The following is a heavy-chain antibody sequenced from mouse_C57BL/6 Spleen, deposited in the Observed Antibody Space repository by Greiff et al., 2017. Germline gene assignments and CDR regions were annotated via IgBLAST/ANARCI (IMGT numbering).Heavy chain of an antibody. CDR1: GYTFTGYW. D-gene: IGHD1-1*01. V-gene: IGHV1-9*01. CDR2: IFPGSGST. CDR3: DRRDCGRDCRWYFDV. Sequence: QVQLQQSGAELMKPGASVKLSCKASGYTFTGYWIEWVKQRPGHGLEWIGEIFPGSGSTNYNEKFKGKATFTADTSSNTAYLQLSRLTTEDSATYVCDRRDCGRDCRWYFDVWGTGTTVTVSS. J-gene: IGHJ1*03.